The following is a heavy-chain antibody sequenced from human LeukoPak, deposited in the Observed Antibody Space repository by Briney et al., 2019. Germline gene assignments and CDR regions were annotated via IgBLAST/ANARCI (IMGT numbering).Heavy chain of an antibody. CDR3: ASVYKYAMDV. J-gene: IGHJ6*02. Sequence: GASVKVSCKASGYTFTSYYMHWVRQAPGQGLEWMGIINPSGGSTSYAQKFQGRVTMTRDTSASTVYMELSGLRSEDTAVYYCASVYKYAMDVWGQGTTVTVSS. CDR1: GYTFTSYY. CDR2: INPSGGST. V-gene: IGHV1-46*01.